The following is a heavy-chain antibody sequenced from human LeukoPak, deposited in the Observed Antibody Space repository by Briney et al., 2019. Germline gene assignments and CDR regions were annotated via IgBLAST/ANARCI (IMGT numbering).Heavy chain of an antibody. J-gene: IGHJ4*02. D-gene: IGHD3-10*01. CDR1: GYSFTSYW. V-gene: IGHV5-51*01. CDR3: ARRYYYGSGSYYFDY. CDR2: IYPGDSDT. Sequence: GESLKISCKGSGYSFTSYWIGWVRQMPGEGLEWMGIIYPGDSDTRYSSSFQGQVTISADKSLSTAYRQWSSLKASDTAMYYCARRYYYGSGSYYFDYWGQGTLVTVSS.